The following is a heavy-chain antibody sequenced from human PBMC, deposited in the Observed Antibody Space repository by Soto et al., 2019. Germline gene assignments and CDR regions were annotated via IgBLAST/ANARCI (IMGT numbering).Heavy chain of an antibody. J-gene: IGHJ5*02. D-gene: IGHD2-2*01. CDR2: VSSDGTNK. V-gene: IGHV3-30*18. Sequence: QVHLVESGGGVLQPGMSLRLSCAASGFSFSNYGMHWVRQAPGKGLEWVALVSSDGTNKYYADSVKGRFTISRDNSKSTLFLHVDSLRVDDTAIYYCAKDRVIQLLPIWPDPWGQGTLVTVSS. CDR3: AKDRVIQLLPIWPDP. CDR1: GFSFSNYG.